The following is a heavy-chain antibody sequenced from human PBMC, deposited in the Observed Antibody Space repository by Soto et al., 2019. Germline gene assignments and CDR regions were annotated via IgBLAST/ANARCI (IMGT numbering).Heavy chain of an antibody. CDR1: GGSVATGGTY. J-gene: IGHJ3*02. Sequence: SETLSLTFYVSGGSVATGGTYWSCARILPGKGLQWVGYIYYTGAAYYNPSLKIRVTISRDKSKNHFSLKMTSVTAADTALYYCARDLFDNYGSPTGTFDIWGQGTMVPV. CDR2: IYYTGAA. D-gene: IGHD3-10*01. V-gene: IGHV4-61*03. CDR3: ARDLFDNYGSPTGTFDI.